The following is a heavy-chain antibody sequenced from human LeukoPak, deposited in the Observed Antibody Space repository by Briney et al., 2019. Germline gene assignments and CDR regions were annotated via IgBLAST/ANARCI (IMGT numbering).Heavy chain of an antibody. CDR3: ARDSRITMIVVVREDAFDI. Sequence: PGGSLRLSCAASGFTFSSYWMSWVRQAPGKGLEWVANIKQDGSEKYYVDSVKGRFTISRDNAKNSLYLQMNSLRAEDTAVYYCARDSRITMIVVVREDAFDIWGQGTMVTVSS. V-gene: IGHV3-7*01. CDR2: IKQDGSEK. J-gene: IGHJ3*02. D-gene: IGHD3-22*01. CDR1: GFTFSSYW.